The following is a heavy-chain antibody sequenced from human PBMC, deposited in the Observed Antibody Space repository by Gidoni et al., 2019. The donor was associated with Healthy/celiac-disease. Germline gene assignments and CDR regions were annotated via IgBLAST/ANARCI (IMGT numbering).Heavy chain of an antibody. V-gene: IGHV4-31*02. CDR2: IYYSGST. CDR3: ARAQEFGYPLSPKQYFDY. Sequence: IGYIYYSGSTYYNPSLKSRVTISVDTSKNQFSLKLSSVTAADTAVYYCARAQEFGYPLSPKQYFDYWGQGTLVTVSS. D-gene: IGHD6-25*01. J-gene: IGHJ4*02.